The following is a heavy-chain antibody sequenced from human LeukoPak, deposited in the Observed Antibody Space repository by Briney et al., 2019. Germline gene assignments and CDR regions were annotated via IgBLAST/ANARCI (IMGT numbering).Heavy chain of an antibody. CDR1: GGSISSSSYY. J-gene: IGHJ4*02. D-gene: IGHD6-19*01. CDR3: ARARRQWLVGANIRGDNPPYYYDY. CDR2: VYYSRST. V-gene: IGHV4-39*07. Sequence: SETLSLTCTVSGGSISSSSYYWGCIRQPPGKGLEWIGSVYYSRSTYYSPSLKSRVTISVDTSKNQFSLKLSSVAAADTAVYYCARARRQWLVGANIRGDNPPYYYDYWGQGTLVTVSS.